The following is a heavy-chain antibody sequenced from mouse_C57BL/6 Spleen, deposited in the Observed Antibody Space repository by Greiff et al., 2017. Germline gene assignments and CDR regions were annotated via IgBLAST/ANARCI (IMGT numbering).Heavy chain of an antibody. V-gene: IGHV1-80*01. J-gene: IGHJ4*01. Sequence: VQLQQSGAELVKPGASVKLSCKASGYAFSSYWMHWVKQRPGQGLEWIGQIYPGDGDTNYNGKFKGKATLTADKSSSTAYMQLSSLTSEDSAVYFCARRVYAMDYWGQGTSVTVSS. CDR1: GYAFSSYW. CDR3: ARRVYAMDY. CDR2: IYPGDGDT.